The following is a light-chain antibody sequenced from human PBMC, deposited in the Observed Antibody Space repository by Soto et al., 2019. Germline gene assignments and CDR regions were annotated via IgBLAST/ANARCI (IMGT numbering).Light chain of an antibody. V-gene: IGLV2-11*01. CDR1: SSYVGAYNY. CDR2: DVS. CDR3: CSYAGSYTLV. Sequence: QSVLTQPRSVSGSPGQSVTISCTGTSSYVGAYNYVSWYQHHPGKAPKLMIDDVSKRPSGVPDRFSGSKSGNTASLTISGLQAEDEADYYCCSYAGSYTLVFGGGTKVTVL. J-gene: IGLJ3*02.